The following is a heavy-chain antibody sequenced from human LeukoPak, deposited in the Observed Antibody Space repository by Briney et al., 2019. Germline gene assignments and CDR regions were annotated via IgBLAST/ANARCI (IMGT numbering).Heavy chain of an antibody. CDR3: ARERRCSAGSCYAADLDS. V-gene: IGHV1-69*04. Sequence: SVKVSCKTSADIFSSYAINWVRQAPGRGLEWMGRIIPLTGVVNYGQKLQTRVTISADKSTSTAYMEVSSLRFEDTAVYFCARERRCSAGSCYAADLDSWGQGTLVTVSS. D-gene: IGHD2-15*01. J-gene: IGHJ4*02. CDR2: IIPLTGVV. CDR1: ADIFSSYA.